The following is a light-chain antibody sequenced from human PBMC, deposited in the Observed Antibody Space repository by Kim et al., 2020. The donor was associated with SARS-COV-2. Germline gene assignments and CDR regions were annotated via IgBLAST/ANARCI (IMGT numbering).Light chain of an antibody. CDR1: QSVSSY. CDR2: DAS. V-gene: IGKV3-11*01. Sequence: EIVLTQSPATLSLSPGERATLSCRASQSVSSYLAWYQQKPGQAPRLLIYDASNRATGIPARFSGSGAGTDFTLTISSLEPGDFAVYYCQQSSNWPPLTFGGGTKVDIK. CDR3: QQSSNWPPLT. J-gene: IGKJ4*01.